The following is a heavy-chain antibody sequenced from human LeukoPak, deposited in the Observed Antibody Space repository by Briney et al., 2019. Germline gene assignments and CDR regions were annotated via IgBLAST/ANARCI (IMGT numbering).Heavy chain of an antibody. CDR1: GDSISSSNSY. V-gene: IGHV4-39*07. Sequence: SETLSLTCTVSGDSISSSNSYWSWIRQPPGKGLEWIGEINHSGSTNYNPSLKSRVTISVDTSKNQFSLKLSSVTAADTAVYYCAGMYYYGSGATTNDYWGQGTLVTVSS. J-gene: IGHJ4*02. CDR2: INHSGST. D-gene: IGHD3-10*01. CDR3: AGMYYYGSGATTNDY.